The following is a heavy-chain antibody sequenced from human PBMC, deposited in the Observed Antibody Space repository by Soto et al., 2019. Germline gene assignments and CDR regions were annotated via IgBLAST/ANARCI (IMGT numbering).Heavy chain of an antibody. CDR2: INHSGST. CDR1: GGSFSGYY. J-gene: IGHJ4*02. CDR3: ARGRITMVRGVLYYFDY. V-gene: IGHV4-34*01. D-gene: IGHD3-10*01. Sequence: SETLSLTCAVYGGSFSGYYLSWIRQPPGKGLEWIGEINHSGSTNYNPSLKSRVTISVDTSKNQFSLKLSSVTAADTAVYYCARGRITMVRGVLYYFDYWGQGTLVTVSS.